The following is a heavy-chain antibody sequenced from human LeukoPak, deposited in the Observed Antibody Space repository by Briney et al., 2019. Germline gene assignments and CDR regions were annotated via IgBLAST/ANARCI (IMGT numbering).Heavy chain of an antibody. CDR1: GFTFSSYE. J-gene: IGHJ4*02. Sequence: TGGSLRLSCAASGFTFSSYEMNWVRQAPGKGLEWISDISPSGRTMSYADSVKGRFTISRDNAKNSLYMQMNSLRAEDTAVYYCASRFDYWGQGALVTVSS. V-gene: IGHV3-48*03. CDR3: ASRFDY. CDR2: ISPSGRTM.